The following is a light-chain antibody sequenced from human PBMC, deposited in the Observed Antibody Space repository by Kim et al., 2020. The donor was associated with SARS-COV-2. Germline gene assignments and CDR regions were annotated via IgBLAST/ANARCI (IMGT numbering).Light chain of an antibody. CDR3: EKYTGWPPA. CDR1: ENVVDD. CDR2: DAS. Sequence: VSPGERVTLPCRVSENVVDDVALYRQKPGQAPRLLIFDASSRATCVSDTFSGSGSGTDFTLTISSVQPEDFGVYYCEKYTGWPPAFGPGTKVDIK. V-gene: IGKV3-15*01. J-gene: IGKJ3*01.